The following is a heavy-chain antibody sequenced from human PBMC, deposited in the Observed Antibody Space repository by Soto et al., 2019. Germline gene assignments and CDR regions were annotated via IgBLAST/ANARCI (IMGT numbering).Heavy chain of an antibody. V-gene: IGHV1-46*03. Sequence: ASVKVSCRASGYTFTSYYMHWVRQAPGQVLELMVIIKPSGGXAXXXXXXXXXXXXTXDTXXSTXXXXLSSLRSEDTAVYYCARAWGIAAAIDYXG. CDR3: ARAWGIAAAIDY. CDR1: GYTFTSYY. J-gene: IGHJ4*01. D-gene: IGHD6-13*01. CDR2: IKPSGGXA.